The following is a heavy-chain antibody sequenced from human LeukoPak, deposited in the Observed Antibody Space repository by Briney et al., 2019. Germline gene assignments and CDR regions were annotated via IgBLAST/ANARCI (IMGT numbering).Heavy chain of an antibody. V-gene: IGHV3-23*01. J-gene: IGHJ4*02. CDR2: TNSGGTST. CDR3: AKQSYARSLGE. CDR1: GFPFSDFS. Sequence: GGSLRLSCAASGFPFSDFSMSWVRQAPGKGLEWISTTNSGGTSTYYAESVKGRFTISRDNSKNTLYLQMSSLRVEDTAVYYCAKQSYARSLGEGGPGTLVSVSS. D-gene: IGHD2-8*01.